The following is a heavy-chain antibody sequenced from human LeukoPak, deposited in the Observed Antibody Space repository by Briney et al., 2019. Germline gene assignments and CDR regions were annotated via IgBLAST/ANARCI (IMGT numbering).Heavy chain of an antibody. D-gene: IGHD6-6*01. J-gene: IGHJ4*02. CDR2: IYYSGST. V-gene: IGHV4-59*01. CDR3: ARDLGGSSADY. Sequence: SETLSLTCTVPGGSISSYYWSWIRQPPGKGLEWIGYIYYSGSTNYNPSLKSRVTISVDTSKNQFSLKLSSVTAADTAVYYCARDLGGSSADYWGRGTLVTVSS. CDR1: GGSISSYY.